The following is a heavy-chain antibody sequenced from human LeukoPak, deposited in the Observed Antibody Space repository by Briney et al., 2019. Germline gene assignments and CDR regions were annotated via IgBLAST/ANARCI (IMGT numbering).Heavy chain of an antibody. V-gene: IGHV3-74*01. Sequence: PGGSLRLSCAASGFTFSSYWMHWVRQVPGKGLVWVSRINSDGSSTSYADSMKGRFTISRDNAKNTLYLQMNSLRAEDTAVYYCARSGWYESVYNWFDPWGQGTLVTVSS. CDR1: GFTFSSYW. CDR3: ARSGWYESVYNWFDP. J-gene: IGHJ5*02. D-gene: IGHD6-19*01. CDR2: INSDGSST.